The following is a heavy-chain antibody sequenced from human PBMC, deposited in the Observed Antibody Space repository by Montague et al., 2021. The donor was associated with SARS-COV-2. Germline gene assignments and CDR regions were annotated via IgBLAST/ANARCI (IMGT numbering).Heavy chain of an antibody. CDR2: IWKDGRYR. D-gene: IGHD5-24*01. CDR1: GFTFSSYG. CDR3: ARDDSRDGNNFDY. Sequence: SLRLSCGASGFTFSSYGMHWFRQAPSKGLEWVAVIWKDGRYRFHSESFKGRFAISRDNSKNTLYLEINTLRAEDTALYYCARDDSRDGNNFDYWGQGVLVTVSS. J-gene: IGHJ4*02. V-gene: IGHV3-33*01.